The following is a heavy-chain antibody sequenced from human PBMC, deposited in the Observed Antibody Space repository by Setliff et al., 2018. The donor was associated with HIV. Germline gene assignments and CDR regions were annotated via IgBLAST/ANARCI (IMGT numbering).Heavy chain of an antibody. CDR2: IFYSGTT. V-gene: IGHV4-39*07. CDR3: ARGRYSYGPGWFDS. CDR1: GAFTTSSLYS. Sequence: SETLSLTCSASGAFTTSSLYSWGWFRQSPGKGLEWIGTIFYSGTTTYNPSLKSRITISVDTSKKEFSLNLSSLTAADTAVFYCARGRYSYGPGWFDSWAQGAVVTVSS. D-gene: IGHD5-18*01. J-gene: IGHJ5*01.